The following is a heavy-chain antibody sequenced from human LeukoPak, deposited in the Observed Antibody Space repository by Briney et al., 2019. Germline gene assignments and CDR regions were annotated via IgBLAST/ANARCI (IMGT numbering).Heavy chain of an antibody. CDR3: AAKRGDY. CDR1: GFTFSSYW. V-gene: IGHV3-7*01. CDR2: MNLDGSEK. J-gene: IGHJ4*02. D-gene: IGHD4/OR15-4a*01. Sequence: TGGSLRLSCAASGFTFSSYWMSWVRQAPGKGLEWVANMNLDGSEKYYVDSVKGRFTISRDNAQNSLFLQMNSLRAEDTAVYYCAAKRGDYWGQGTLVTVSS.